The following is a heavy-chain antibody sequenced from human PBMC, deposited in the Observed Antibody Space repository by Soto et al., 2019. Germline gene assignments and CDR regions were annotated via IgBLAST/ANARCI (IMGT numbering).Heavy chain of an antibody. V-gene: IGHV3-30*18. CDR3: AKDRGSSLYYYGMDV. CDR2: ISYDGSNK. Sequence: QVQLVESGGGVVQPGRSLRLSCAASGFTFSSYGMHWVRQAPGKRLEWVAVISYDGSNKYYADSVKGRFTISRDNSKNTLYLQMNSLRAEDTAVYYCAKDRGSSLYYYGMDVWGQGTTVTVSS. J-gene: IGHJ6*02. D-gene: IGHD6-13*01. CDR1: GFTFSSYG.